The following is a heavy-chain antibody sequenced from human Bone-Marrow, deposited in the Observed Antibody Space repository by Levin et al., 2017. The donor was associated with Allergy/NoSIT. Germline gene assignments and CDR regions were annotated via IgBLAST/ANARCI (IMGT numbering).Heavy chain of an antibody. CDR3: ARGGPVVVVAATADAFDI. CDR1: GGSISSYY. Sequence: SQTLSLTCTVSGGSISSYYWSWIRQPPGKGLEWIGYIYYSGSTNYNPSLKSRVTISVDTSKNQFSLKLSSVTAADTAVYYCARGGPVVVVAATADAFDIWGQGTMVTVSS. CDR2: IYYSGST. V-gene: IGHV4-59*01. D-gene: IGHD2-15*01. J-gene: IGHJ3*02.